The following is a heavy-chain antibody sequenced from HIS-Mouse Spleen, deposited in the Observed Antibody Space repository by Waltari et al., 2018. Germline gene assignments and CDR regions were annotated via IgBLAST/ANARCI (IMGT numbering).Heavy chain of an antibody. CDR3: ARESGSYGNWFDP. Sequence: QVQLVESGGGVVQPGRSLRLSCAASGFTFSSYGMHWVLQAPGKGLEWVAVISYDGSNKYYADSVKGRFTISRDNSKNTLYLQMNSLRAEDTAVYYCARESGSYGNWFDPWGQGTLVTVSS. D-gene: IGHD1-26*01. V-gene: IGHV3-30*03. CDR2: ISYDGSNK. CDR1: GFTFSSYG. J-gene: IGHJ5*02.